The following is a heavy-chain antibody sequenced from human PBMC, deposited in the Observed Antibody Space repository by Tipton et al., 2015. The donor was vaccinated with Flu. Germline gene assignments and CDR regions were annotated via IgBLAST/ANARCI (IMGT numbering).Heavy chain of an antibody. CDR1: GYTFTGYY. J-gene: IGHJ4*02. D-gene: IGHD5/OR15-5a*01. Sequence: QVQLVQSGAEVKKPGSSVKVPCKASGYTFTGYYMHWVRQAPGQGLEWMGWIDPNSGGTNYAQKFQGRVTMTRDTSISTAYMELSRLRSDDTAVYYCASLLSRRHVYEVEDYWGQGTLVTVSS. CDR3: ASLLSRRHVYEVEDY. V-gene: IGHV1-2*02. CDR2: IDPNSGGT.